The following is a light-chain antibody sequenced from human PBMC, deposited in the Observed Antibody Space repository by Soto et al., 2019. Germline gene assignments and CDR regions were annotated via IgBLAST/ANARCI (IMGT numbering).Light chain of an antibody. V-gene: IGKV1-5*01. J-gene: IGKJ1*01. CDR2: DAS. Sequence: DIQMTQSPSTLSASVGDRVTITCRASQTITRLMAWYQQKPGKAPKLLIYDASTLESGVPSRFSGSRSGTEFTLTISSLQPDDFATYYCQQYNSYSWTFGQGTKVDNK. CDR1: QTITRL. CDR3: QQYNSYSWT.